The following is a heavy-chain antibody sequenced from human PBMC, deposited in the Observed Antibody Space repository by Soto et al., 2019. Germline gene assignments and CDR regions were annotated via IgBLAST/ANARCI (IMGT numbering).Heavy chain of an antibody. D-gene: IGHD4-17*01. CDR1: GDSISSGGHY. Sequence: QVQLQESGPGLVKPSQTLALTCTFSGDSISSGGHYWSWIRQHPGKGLEWIGYIYYSGNTYYNPSLKSRVTISVDTSKNQFSMKLSSVPAADTAVYYCARDRGDYGVDYWGQGALVTVFS. V-gene: IGHV4-31*03. J-gene: IGHJ4*02. CDR2: IYYSGNT. CDR3: ARDRGDYGVDY.